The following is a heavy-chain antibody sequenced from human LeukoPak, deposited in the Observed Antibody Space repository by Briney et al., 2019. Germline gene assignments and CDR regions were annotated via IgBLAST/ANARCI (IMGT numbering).Heavy chain of an antibody. CDR2: IYYSGSI. J-gene: IGHJ4*02. D-gene: IGHD2-15*01. CDR3: ARGICYFDY. CDR1: GGSISSSNYY. V-gene: IGHV4-39*01. Sequence: SETLSLTCTVSGGSISSSNYYWGWIRQPPGKGLEWIGSIYYSGSIYYNPSLKSRVTISVDTSKNQFSLQLGSLTASDTAVYYCARGICYFDYWGQGTLVTVSS.